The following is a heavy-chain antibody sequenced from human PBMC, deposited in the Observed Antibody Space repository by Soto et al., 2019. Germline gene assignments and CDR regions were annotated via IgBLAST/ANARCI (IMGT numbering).Heavy chain of an antibody. Sequence: EVQLLESGGGLVQPGGSLRLSCAASGFTFNDYAMTWVRQAPGKGLEWVSAISGGGDTKSYADSVKGQFTVSRDSSKNTLYLQKSSLRAEDQALYHCAKGQGGAQRQAPRLDFSGQGTQVTVSS. J-gene: IGHJ4*02. CDR3: AKGQGGAQRQAPRLDF. V-gene: IGHV3-23*01. CDR2: ISGGGDTK. CDR1: GFTFNDYA. D-gene: IGHD6-25*01.